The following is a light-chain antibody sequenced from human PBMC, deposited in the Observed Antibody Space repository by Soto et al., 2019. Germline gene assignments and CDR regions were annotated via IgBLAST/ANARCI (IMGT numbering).Light chain of an antibody. Sequence: QPVLTQSPSASASLGASVKLTCTLSSGHSRYAIAWHQQRPEKGPRFVMKVSTDGSHIKGDDIPDRFSGSSSGAERYLTISSLQSDDEADYYCQTWGTGIQVVFGGGTKVTVL. V-gene: IGLV4-69*01. CDR3: QTWGTGIQVV. CDR2: VSTDGSH. J-gene: IGLJ3*02. CDR1: SGHSRYA.